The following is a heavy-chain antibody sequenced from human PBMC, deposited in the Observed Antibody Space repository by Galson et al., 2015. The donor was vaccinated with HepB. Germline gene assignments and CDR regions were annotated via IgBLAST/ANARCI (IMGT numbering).Heavy chain of an antibody. CDR2: IKQDGSEK. D-gene: IGHD2-2*01. V-gene: IGHV3-7*03. CDR1: GFTFSSYW. Sequence: SLRLSCAASGFTFSSYWMSWVRQAPGKGLEWVANIKQDGSEKYYVDSVKGRFTISRDNAKNSLYLQMNSRRAEDTAVYYCARGDPAYYYYYYGMDVWGQGTTVTVSS. CDR3: ARGDPAYYYYYYGMDV. J-gene: IGHJ6*02.